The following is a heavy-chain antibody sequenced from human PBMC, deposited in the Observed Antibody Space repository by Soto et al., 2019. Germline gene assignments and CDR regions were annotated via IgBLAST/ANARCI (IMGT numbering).Heavy chain of an antibody. J-gene: IGHJ4*02. D-gene: IGHD3-10*01. V-gene: IGHV4-4*01. CDR3: ARLVYDTRLNYMYFDF. CDR1: GVSLTSGNW. Sequence: LSLTCAVSGVSLTSGNWWTWVRQSPQRGLEYIGEIFHDGTANYYPSFERRVAMSVGTSRNQFSLKLTSVTAADTAVYFCARLVYDTRLNYMYFDFWGPGTLVTVSS. CDR2: IFHDGTA.